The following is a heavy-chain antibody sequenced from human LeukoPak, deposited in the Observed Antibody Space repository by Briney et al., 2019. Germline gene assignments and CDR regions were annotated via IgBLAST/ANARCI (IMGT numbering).Heavy chain of an antibody. J-gene: IGHJ1*01. CDR2: ISSSSKYI. Sequence: GGSLRLSCTASGFTFSSYSMNWVRQAPGKGLEWVSSISSSSKYIYYADSVKGRFTISRDDAKNSLYLQMNSLRAEDTAVYYCARDLSSSSTAYFQHWGRGTLVTVSS. D-gene: IGHD6-6*01. CDR1: GFTFSSYS. CDR3: ARDLSSSSTAYFQH. V-gene: IGHV3-21*01.